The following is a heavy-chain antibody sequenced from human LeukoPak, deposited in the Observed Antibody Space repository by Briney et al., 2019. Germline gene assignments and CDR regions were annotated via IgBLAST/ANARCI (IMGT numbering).Heavy chain of an antibody. J-gene: IGHJ6*03. D-gene: IGHD2-2*01. Sequence: SVKVSCKASGGTFSSYAISWVRQAPGQGLEWMGGIIPIFGTANYAQKFQGRVTITADESTSTAYMELSSLRSDDTAVYYCARGRSRSFYYYMDVWGKGTTVTVSS. CDR1: GGTFSSYA. CDR3: ARGRSRSFYYYMDV. V-gene: IGHV1-69*13. CDR2: IIPIFGTA.